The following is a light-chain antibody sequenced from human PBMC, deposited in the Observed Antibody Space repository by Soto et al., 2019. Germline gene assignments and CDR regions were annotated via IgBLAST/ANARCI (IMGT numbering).Light chain of an antibody. CDR1: QDIXXX. V-gene: IGKV1-33*01. CDR2: DAS. Sequence: DIQMTQSPSSLSASVGDRVTITCQASQDIXXXLNWYQQKPGQAPKLLIFDASNLETGVPSRFSGRGSGTDFTFTISSLQPEDIATYYCQQYDNLLPTFGQGTKLEIK. CDR3: QQYDNLLPT. J-gene: IGKJ2*01.